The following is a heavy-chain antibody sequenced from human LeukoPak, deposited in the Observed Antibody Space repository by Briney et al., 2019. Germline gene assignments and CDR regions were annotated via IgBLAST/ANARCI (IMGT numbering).Heavy chain of an antibody. V-gene: IGHV4-38-2*01. Sequence: PSETLSLTCAVSGYSISSGYYWGWIRQPPGKGLEWIGSIYHSGSTYYNPSLKSRVTISVDTSKNQFSLKLSSVTAADTAVYYCARQDLSSGYYYDLSLFDHWGQGTLVTVSS. CDR3: ARQDLSSGYYYDLSLFDH. CDR2: IYHSGST. CDR1: GYSISSGYY. D-gene: IGHD3-22*01. J-gene: IGHJ4*02.